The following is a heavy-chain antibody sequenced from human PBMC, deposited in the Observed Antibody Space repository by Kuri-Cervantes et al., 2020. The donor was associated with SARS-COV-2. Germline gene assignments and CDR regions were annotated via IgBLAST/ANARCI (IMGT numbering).Heavy chain of an antibody. CDR2: IYYSGST. Sequence: SETLSLTCTVSGGSISSYYWSWIRQPPGKGLEWIGYIYYSGSTNYNPSRKSRVTISVDTSKNQFPLKLSSVTAADTAVYYCARGLGIYRYYDSSGYYYSPFDYWGQGTLVTVSS. CDR1: GGSISSYY. D-gene: IGHD3-22*01. J-gene: IGHJ4*02. CDR3: ARGLGIYRYYDSSGYYYSPFDY. V-gene: IGHV4-59*12.